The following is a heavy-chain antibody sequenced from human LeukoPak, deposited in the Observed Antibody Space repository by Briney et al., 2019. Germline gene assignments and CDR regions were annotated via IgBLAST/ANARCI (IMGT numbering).Heavy chain of an antibody. CDR3: ARGQLGNSSSCHPFDY. V-gene: IGHV4-34*01. J-gene: IGHJ4*02. Sequence: SETLSLTCAVYGGSFSGYYWSWIRQPPGKGLEWIGEINHSGSTNYNPSLKSRVTISVDTSKNQFSLKLSSVTAADTAVYYCARGQLGNSSSCHPFDYWGQGTLVTVSS. CDR1: GGSFSGYY. CDR2: INHSGST. D-gene: IGHD6-13*01.